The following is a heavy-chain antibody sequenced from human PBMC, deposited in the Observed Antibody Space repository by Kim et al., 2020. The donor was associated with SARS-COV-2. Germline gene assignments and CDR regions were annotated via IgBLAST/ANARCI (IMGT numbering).Heavy chain of an antibody. Sequence: GGSLRLSCAASGFTFSSYWMSWVRQAPGKGLEWVANIKQDGSEKYYVDSVKGRFTISRDNAKNSLYLQMNSLRAEDTAVYYCARDFPPMGWDIVATRNDYWGQGTLVTVSS. CDR1: GFTFSSYW. CDR3: ARDFPPMGWDIVATRNDY. D-gene: IGHD5-12*01. V-gene: IGHV3-7*03. CDR2: IKQDGSEK. J-gene: IGHJ4*02.